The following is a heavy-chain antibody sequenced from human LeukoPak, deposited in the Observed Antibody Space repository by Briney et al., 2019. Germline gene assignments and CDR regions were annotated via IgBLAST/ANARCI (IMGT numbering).Heavy chain of an antibody. Sequence: GGSLRLSCAASGFTFSSYSMNWVRQAPGEGLEWVSYISSLSGTIYYADSVKGRFTISRDNAKNSLYLQMNSLRAEDTAVYYCARGDSSGSTGDYWGQGTLVTVSS. D-gene: IGHD3-22*01. V-gene: IGHV3-48*01. J-gene: IGHJ4*02. CDR1: GFTFSSYS. CDR3: ARGDSSGSTGDY. CDR2: ISSLSGTI.